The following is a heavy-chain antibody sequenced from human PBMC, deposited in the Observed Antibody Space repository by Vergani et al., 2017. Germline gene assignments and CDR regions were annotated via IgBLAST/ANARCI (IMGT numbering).Heavy chain of an antibody. CDR2: INPSGGHT. J-gene: IGHJ4*02. Sequence: QVQVVQSGAEVKKSGASVKVSCKTSGYTFSNYYMHWVRQAPGQGLEWMGIINPSGGHTNYAQKFQGRVTMTRDTSTSTVYMELSSLRSEDTAIYYCARGDYGIVTGYRYWGQGTVVTVSA. CDR1: GYTFSNYY. V-gene: IGHV1-46*03. D-gene: IGHD3-9*01. CDR3: ARGDYGIVTGYRY.